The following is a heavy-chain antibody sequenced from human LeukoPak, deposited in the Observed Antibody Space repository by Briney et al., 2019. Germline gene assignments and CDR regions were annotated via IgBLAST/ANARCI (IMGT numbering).Heavy chain of an antibody. CDR1: GFIFSRYP. CDR2: IRSNGGST. V-gene: IGHV3-64*01. Sequence: GGSLRLSCAASGFIFSRYPMHWVRQAPGKGLEYVSAIRSNGGSTYYANAVKGRVTISRDNDKDTMYLKMESMRPEDMAVYYCSGSSGWYQAFDIWCQGTRVTVSA. CDR3: SGSSGWYQAFDI. D-gene: IGHD6-19*01. J-gene: IGHJ3*02.